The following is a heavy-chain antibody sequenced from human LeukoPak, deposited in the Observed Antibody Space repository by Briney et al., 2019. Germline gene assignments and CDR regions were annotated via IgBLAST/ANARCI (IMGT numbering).Heavy chain of an antibody. CDR3: ASNAAGVCTSTHCYVV. Sequence: ASVKVSCKASGYTFTNHALSWVRQAPGQGLEWMGWISGYNGKTNYAQKLQGRVTMTTDTSTSTAYLDLRSLRSDDTAVYYCASNAAGVCTSTHCYVVWGQGTLVTVSS. D-gene: IGHD2-2*01. J-gene: IGHJ4*02. CDR1: GYTFTNHA. CDR2: ISGYNGKT. V-gene: IGHV1-18*01.